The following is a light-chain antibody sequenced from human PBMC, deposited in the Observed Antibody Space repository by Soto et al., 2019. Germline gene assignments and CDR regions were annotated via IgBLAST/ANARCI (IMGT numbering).Light chain of an antibody. CDR2: EVS. CDR3: SSYTSSSSYV. V-gene: IGLV2-14*01. Sequence: QSALTQPASVSGSPGQSITISCTGTSSDVGGYSYVSWYQQHPGKAPKLMIYEVSNRPSGVSNRFSGSKSGNTASLTISGLQAEDEADYYCSSYTSSSSYVCGTGTKVTVL. J-gene: IGLJ1*01. CDR1: SSDVGGYSY.